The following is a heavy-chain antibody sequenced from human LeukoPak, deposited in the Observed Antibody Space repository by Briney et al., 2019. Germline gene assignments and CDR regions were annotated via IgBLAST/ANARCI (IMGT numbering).Heavy chain of an antibody. CDR3: AREVVPAATDYYYYMDV. CDR1: GYTITSYA. V-gene: IGHV1-18*01. Sequence: ASVKVSCKASGYTITSYAMNWVRQAPGQGLEWMGWISAYNGNTNYAQKLQGRVTMTTDTSTSTAYMELRSLRSDDTAVYYCAREVVPAATDYYYYMDVWGKGTTVTISS. CDR2: ISAYNGNT. J-gene: IGHJ6*03. D-gene: IGHD2-2*01.